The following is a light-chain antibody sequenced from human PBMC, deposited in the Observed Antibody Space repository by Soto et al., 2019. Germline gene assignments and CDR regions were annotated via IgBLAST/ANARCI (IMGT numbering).Light chain of an antibody. CDR3: QKYGSALT. CDR1: QSISSNY. V-gene: IGKV3-20*01. J-gene: IGKJ3*01. Sequence: EIVLTQSPGTLSLSPGERATRSCRASQSISSNYLAWYQHKPGQGPRLLIYAASSRATGIPDRFSGSGSGTDFTLTISRLEPEDFALYYCQKYGSALTFGPGTKVDIK. CDR2: AAS.